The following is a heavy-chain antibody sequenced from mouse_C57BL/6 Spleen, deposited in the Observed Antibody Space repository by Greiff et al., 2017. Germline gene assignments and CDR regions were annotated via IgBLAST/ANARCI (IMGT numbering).Heavy chain of an antibody. D-gene: IGHD2-4*01. Sequence: QVQLQQPGAELVRPGSSVKLSCKASGYTFPSYWMDWVKQRPGQGLEWIGNIYPSDSETHYNQKFKDKATLTVDKSSSTAYMQLSSLTSEDSAVYYCARGLRHDYAMDYWGQGTSVTVSS. CDR2: IYPSDSET. CDR1: GYTFPSYW. V-gene: IGHV1-61*01. CDR3: ARGLRHDYAMDY. J-gene: IGHJ4*01.